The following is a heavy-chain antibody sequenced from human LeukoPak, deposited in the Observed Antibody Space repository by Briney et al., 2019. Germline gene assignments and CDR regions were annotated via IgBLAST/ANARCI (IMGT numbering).Heavy chain of an antibody. CDR2: ISSSGSTI. D-gene: IGHD3-22*01. J-gene: IGHJ4*02. V-gene: IGHV3-48*03. Sequence: GGSLRLSCAASGFTFSSYEMNWVRQAPGKGLEWVSYISSSGSTIYYADSVKGRFTISRDNAKNSLYLQMNSLRAEDTAVYYCARVLHKRNYDSTTYYGYWGQGTLVTVSS. CDR3: ARVLHKRNYDSTTYYGY. CDR1: GFTFSSYE.